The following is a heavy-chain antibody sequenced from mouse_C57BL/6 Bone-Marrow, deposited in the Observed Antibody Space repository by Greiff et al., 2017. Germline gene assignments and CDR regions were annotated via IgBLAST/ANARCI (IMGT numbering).Heavy chain of an antibody. V-gene: IGHV1-81*01. D-gene: IGHD1-1*01. CDR3: AREGNYYGSLWYFDG. Sequence: VQLQQSGAELARPGASVKLSCKASGYTFTSYGISWVKQRTGQGLEWIGEIYPRSGNTYYNEKFKGKATLTADKSSSTAYMELRSLTSEDSAVYFCAREGNYYGSLWYFDGWGTGTTVTVSS. CDR2: IYPRSGNT. J-gene: IGHJ1*03. CDR1: GYTFTSYG.